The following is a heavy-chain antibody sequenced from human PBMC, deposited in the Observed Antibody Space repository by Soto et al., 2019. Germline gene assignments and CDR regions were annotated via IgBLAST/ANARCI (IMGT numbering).Heavy chain of an antibody. CDR1: GGSFSGYY. J-gene: IGHJ4*02. Sequence: EPLSLTCAVYGGSFSGYYWSWIRQPPGKGLEWIGEINHSGSTNYNPSLKSRVTISVDTSKNQFSLKLSSVTAADTAVYYCARGVVVIYFDYWGQGTLVTVSS. V-gene: IGHV4-34*01. CDR3: ARGVVVIYFDY. CDR2: INHSGST. D-gene: IGHD3-22*01.